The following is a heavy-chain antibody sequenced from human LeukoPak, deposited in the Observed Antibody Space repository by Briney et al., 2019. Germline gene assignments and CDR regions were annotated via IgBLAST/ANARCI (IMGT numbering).Heavy chain of an antibody. CDR3: ARGVNYYILTGYIFDY. CDR2: IIPIFGTA. D-gene: IGHD3-9*01. Sequence: SVTVSCKASGGTFSSYAISWVRQAPGQGLEWMGGIIPIFGTANYAQKFQGRVTITADKSTSTAYMELSSLRSEDTAVYYCARGVNYYILTGYIFDYWGQGTLVTVSS. V-gene: IGHV1-69*06. J-gene: IGHJ4*02. CDR1: GGTFSSYA.